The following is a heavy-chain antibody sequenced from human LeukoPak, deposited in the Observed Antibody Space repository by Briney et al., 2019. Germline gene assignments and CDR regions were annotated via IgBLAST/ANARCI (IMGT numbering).Heavy chain of an antibody. V-gene: IGHV3-23*01. CDR2: ISGSGGST. CDR1: GFTFSSYA. CDR3: AKSTSMITFGGVIVDY. D-gene: IGHD3-16*02. J-gene: IGHJ4*02. Sequence: GGSLRLSCAASGFTFSSYAMSWVRQAPGKGLEWVSAISGSGGSTYYADSVEGRFTISRDNSKNTLYLQMNSLRAEDTAVYYCAKSTSMITFGGVIVDYWGQGTLVTVSS.